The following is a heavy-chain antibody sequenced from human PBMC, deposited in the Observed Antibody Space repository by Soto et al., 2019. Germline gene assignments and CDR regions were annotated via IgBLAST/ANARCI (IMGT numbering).Heavy chain of an antibody. J-gene: IGHJ4*02. CDR2: IWFDGSHE. V-gene: IGHV3-33*01. CDR1: GFVFSAYG. D-gene: IGHD6-19*01. Sequence: VQLVQSGGGVVKPGRSLRLSCTASGFVFSAYGMHWVRQAPGKGLEWVAVIWFDGSHEYYGDSVEGRFTISRDNSKNTVHLPMNSLRADDTAMYYCARDGRSGWTSYHFDYWGQGALVTVSS. CDR3: ARDGRSGWTSYHFDY.